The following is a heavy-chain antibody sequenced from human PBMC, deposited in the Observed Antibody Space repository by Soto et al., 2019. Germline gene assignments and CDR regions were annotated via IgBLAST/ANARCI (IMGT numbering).Heavy chain of an antibody. CDR2: ILYDGSNK. Sequence: QVQLVESGGGVVQPGRSLRLSCAASGFTFSSYAMHWVRQAPGKGLEWVAVILYDGSNKYYADSVKGRFTISRDNSKNTLYLQMNSLRAEDTAVYYCAKAISGWYYDYWGQGTLVTVSS. CDR3: AKAISGWYYDY. V-gene: IGHV3-30*18. J-gene: IGHJ4*02. CDR1: GFTFSSYA. D-gene: IGHD6-19*01.